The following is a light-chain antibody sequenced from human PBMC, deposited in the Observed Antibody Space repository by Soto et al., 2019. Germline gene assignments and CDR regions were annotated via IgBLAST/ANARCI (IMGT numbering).Light chain of an antibody. CDR1: QSISSY. Sequence: DIQMTQSPSSLSASVGDRVTITCRASQSISSYLNWYQQKPGKAPKLLIYAASSLQSGVPSRFSGSGAGTDFTLTISRLQPEDFATYYGQQSYRTPPYTFGQGTKLEIK. V-gene: IGKV1-39*01. CDR3: QQSYRTPPYT. J-gene: IGKJ2*01. CDR2: AAS.